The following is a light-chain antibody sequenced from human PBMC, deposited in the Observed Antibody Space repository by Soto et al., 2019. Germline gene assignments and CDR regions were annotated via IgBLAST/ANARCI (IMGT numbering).Light chain of an antibody. CDR1: SSDIYAYNY. J-gene: IGLJ1*01. CDR2: GVN. V-gene: IGLV2-8*01. Sequence: QSALTQPASVSGSPGQSITITCTGTSSDIYAYNYVSWYQQHPGKAPKVVISGVNIRPSGVPDRFSASKSGNTASLTVSGLQAEDEADYYCSSYAGNNNFVFGSGTKVTVL. CDR3: SSYAGNNNFV.